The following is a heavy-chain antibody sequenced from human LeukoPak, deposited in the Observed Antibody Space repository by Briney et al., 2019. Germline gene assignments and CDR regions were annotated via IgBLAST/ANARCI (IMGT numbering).Heavy chain of an antibody. CDR2: ISGSSSYT. CDR3: VEVFGTKGFVVDV. Sequence: GGSLRLSCAASGLTFSDYYMRGIRQAPGKGLEWISYISGSSSYTNYADSVKGRFTISRDNAKNSLYLQMSSLRAEDTAVYYCVEVFGTKGFVVDVWGQGTMVTVSS. J-gene: IGHJ3*01. CDR1: GLTFSDYY. V-gene: IGHV3-11*03. D-gene: IGHD1-14*01.